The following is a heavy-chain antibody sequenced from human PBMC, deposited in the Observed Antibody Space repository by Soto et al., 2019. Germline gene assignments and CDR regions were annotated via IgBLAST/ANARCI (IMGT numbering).Heavy chain of an antibody. D-gene: IGHD3-3*01. CDR1: GFSFSSYA. CDR2: ISASGGST. V-gene: IGHV3-23*01. CDR3: AKGRGGRAIFGVLIIDGMDV. Sequence: PRRSVRLSCAASGFSFSSYAMNCVRQAPGKGLEGVSAISASGGSTYYAAAVEGRFTISRDDSTKTLYLQMNSLRAEDTAEYYSAKGRGGRAIFGVLIIDGMDVWGQGTTVNDSS. J-gene: IGHJ6*02.